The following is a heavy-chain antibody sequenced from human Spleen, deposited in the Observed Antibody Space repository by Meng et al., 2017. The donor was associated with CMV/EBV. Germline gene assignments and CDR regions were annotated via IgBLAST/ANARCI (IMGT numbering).Heavy chain of an antibody. J-gene: IGHJ4*02. CDR2: IYYTGRT. Sequence: SQTLSLTCGIFGGSLRGHYWTWIRQTPGQGLQWIGDIYYTGRTDNNPALNSRVTISVDRSQNQVSLTLTSVTAADTAMYYCARTPFRDYFDSWGQGTLVTVSS. V-gene: IGHV4-34*01. CDR1: GGSLRGHY. CDR3: ARTPFRDYFDS.